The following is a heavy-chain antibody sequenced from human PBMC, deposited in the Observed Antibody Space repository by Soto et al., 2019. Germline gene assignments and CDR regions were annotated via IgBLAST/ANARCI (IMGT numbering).Heavy chain of an antibody. CDR3: ARPGTTGTTSANYYYYGMDV. D-gene: IGHD1-1*01. Sequence: ASVKVSCKASGGTFSSYAISWVRQAPGQGLEWMGGIIPIFGTANYAQKFQGRVTITADESTSTAYMELSSLRSEDTAVYYCARPGTTGTTSANYYYYGMDVWGQGTTVTVS. CDR2: IIPIFGTA. CDR1: GGTFSSYA. V-gene: IGHV1-69*13. J-gene: IGHJ6*02.